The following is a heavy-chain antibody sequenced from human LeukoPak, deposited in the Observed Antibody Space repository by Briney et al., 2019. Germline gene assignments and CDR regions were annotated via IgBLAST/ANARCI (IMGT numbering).Heavy chain of an antibody. V-gene: IGHV1-69*13. CDR1: GGTFSSYA. CDR3: ARDLGDSSGYYHWFDP. CDR2: IIPIFGTA. D-gene: IGHD3-22*01. J-gene: IGHJ5*02. Sequence: SVKVSCKASGGTFSSYAISWVRQAPGQGLEWMGGIIPIFGTANYAQKFQGRVTITAVESTSTAYMELSSLRSEDTAVYYCARDLGDSSGYYHWFDPWGQGTLVTVSS.